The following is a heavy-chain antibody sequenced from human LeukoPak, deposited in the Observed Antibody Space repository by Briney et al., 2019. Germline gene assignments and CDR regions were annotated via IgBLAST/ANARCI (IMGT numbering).Heavy chain of an antibody. CDR2: ISSSSSYI. D-gene: IGHD1/OR15-1a*01. CDR3: ARESLVNTFDF. Sequence: GGSLRLSCAASGFTFSSYSMNWVRQAPGKGLEWVSSISSSSSYIYYADSVKGRFTISRDNAKNSLYLQMNSLRAEDTAVYYCARESLVNTFDFWGQGTLVTVSS. J-gene: IGHJ4*02. CDR1: GFTFSSYS. V-gene: IGHV3-21*01.